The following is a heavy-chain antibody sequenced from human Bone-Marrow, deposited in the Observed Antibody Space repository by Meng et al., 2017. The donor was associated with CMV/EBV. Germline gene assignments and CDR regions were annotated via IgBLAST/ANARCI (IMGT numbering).Heavy chain of an antibody. J-gene: IGHJ4*02. CDR1: GYTFTSYY. CDR2: INPSGGST. Sequence: ASVKVSCKASGYTFTSYYMHWVRQAPGQGLEWMGIINPSGGSTSYAQQFQGRVTMTRDTSTSTVYMELSSLRSEDTAVYYCARGGTGGRFLEWLTPDYFDYWGQGTLVTVSS. D-gene: IGHD3-3*01. V-gene: IGHV1-46*01. CDR3: ARGGTGGRFLEWLTPDYFDY.